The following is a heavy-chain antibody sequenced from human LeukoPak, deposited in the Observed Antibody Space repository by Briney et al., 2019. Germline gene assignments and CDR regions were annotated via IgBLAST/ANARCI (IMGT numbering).Heavy chain of an antibody. CDR3: ARGPRYYDFWSGYSHFDY. J-gene: IGHJ4*02. CDR2: IYYSGST. D-gene: IGHD3-3*01. CDR1: GGSISSYY. Sequence: SETLSLTCTVSGGSISSYYWSWIRQPPGKGLEWIGYIYYSGSTNYNPSLKSRVTISVDTSKNQFSLKLSSVTAADTAVYYCARGPRYYDFWSGYSHFDYWGQGTLVTVSS. V-gene: IGHV4-59*12.